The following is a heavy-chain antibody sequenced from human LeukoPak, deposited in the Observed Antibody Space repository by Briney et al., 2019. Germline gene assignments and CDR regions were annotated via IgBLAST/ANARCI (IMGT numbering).Heavy chain of an antibody. J-gene: IGHJ6*02. V-gene: IGHV3-30-3*01. CDR2: ISYDGSNK. D-gene: IGHD2-2*01. Sequence: GGSLRLSCAASGFTFSSYAMHWVRQAPGKGLEWVAVISYDGSNKYYADSVKGRFTISRGNSKNTLYLQMNSLRAEDTAVYYCARDRTNMRYCSSTSCYGYHYYGMDVWGQGTTVTVSS. CDR3: ARDRTNMRYCSSTSCYGYHYYGMDV. CDR1: GFTFSSYA.